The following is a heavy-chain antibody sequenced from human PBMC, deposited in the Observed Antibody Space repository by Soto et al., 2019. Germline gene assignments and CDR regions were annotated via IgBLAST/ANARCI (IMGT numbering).Heavy chain of an antibody. CDR3: ARDSSYDSSGYPDDAFDI. D-gene: IGHD3-22*01. Sequence: ASVKVSCKASGYTFTSYAMHWVRQAPGQRLEWMGWINAGNGNTKYSQKFQGRVTITRDTSASTAYMELSSLRSEDTAVYYCARDSSYDSSGYPDDAFDIWGQGTMVTVSS. CDR1: GYTFTSYA. J-gene: IGHJ3*02. CDR2: INAGNGNT. V-gene: IGHV1-3*01.